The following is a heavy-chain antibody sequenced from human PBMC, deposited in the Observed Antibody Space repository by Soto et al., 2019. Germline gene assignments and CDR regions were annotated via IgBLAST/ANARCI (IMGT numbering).Heavy chain of an antibody. V-gene: IGHV3-23*01. J-gene: IGHJ4*02. CDR2: ISGSGGST. Sequence: EVQLLESGGDLVQPGGSLRLSCAASGFTFSTCAMSWVRQAPGKGLEWISTISGSGGSTYYADSVKGRFTISRDNSKNTLDRQRNSLRAEDAAVYYCAREGFDYWGQGTLVTVS. CDR3: AREGFDY. CDR1: GFTFSTCA.